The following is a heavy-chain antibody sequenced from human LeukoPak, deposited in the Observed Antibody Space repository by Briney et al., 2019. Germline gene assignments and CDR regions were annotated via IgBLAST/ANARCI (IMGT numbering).Heavy chain of an antibody. V-gene: IGHV1-2*02. J-gene: IGHJ6*02. CDR1: GYTFTGYY. Sequence: GASVKVSCKASGYTFTGYYMHWVRQAPGQGLEWVGWINPNSGGTNYAQKFQGRVTMTRDTSISTAYMELSRLRSDDTAVYYCAREAMTTSNYYYYGMDVWGQGTTVTVSS. CDR2: INPNSGGT. D-gene: IGHD4-11*01. CDR3: AREAMTTSNYYYYGMDV.